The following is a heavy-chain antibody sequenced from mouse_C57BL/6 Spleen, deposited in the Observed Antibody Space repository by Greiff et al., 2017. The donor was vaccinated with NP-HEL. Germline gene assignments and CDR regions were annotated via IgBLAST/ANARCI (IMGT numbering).Heavy chain of an antibody. CDR1: GYTFTSYW. Sequence: QVQLQQPGAELVKPGASVKMSCKASGYTFTSYWITWVKQRPGQGLEWIGDIYPGSGSTNYNEKFKSKATLTVDTSSSTAYMQLISLTSEDSAVYYCARSLYDYDEGAFAYWGQGTLVTVSA. V-gene: IGHV1-55*01. CDR3: ARSLYDYDEGAFAY. D-gene: IGHD2-4*01. J-gene: IGHJ3*01. CDR2: IYPGSGST.